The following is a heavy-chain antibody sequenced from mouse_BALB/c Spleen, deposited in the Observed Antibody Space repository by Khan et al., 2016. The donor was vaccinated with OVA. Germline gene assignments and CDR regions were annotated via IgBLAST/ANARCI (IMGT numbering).Heavy chain of an antibody. CDR2: ISTFYGDA. CDR1: GYTFTDYA. J-gene: IGHJ3*01. CDR3: ARGNSNSGFAY. D-gene: IGHD2-5*01. V-gene: IGHV1S137*01. Sequence: QVQLQQSGAELVRPGVSVKISCKGSGYTFTDYAMHWVKQSHAKSLEWIGVISTFYGDATYNQKFKGKATMTVDKSSSPAYMRLARRTSEDSAVYYWARGNSNSGFAYWGQGTLVTVSA.